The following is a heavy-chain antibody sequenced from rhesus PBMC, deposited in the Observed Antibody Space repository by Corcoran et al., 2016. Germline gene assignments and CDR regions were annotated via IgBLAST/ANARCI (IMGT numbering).Heavy chain of an antibody. J-gene: IGHJ4*01. D-gene: IGHD4-29*01. V-gene: IGHV3-183*02. CDR3: SRDDYRSS. Sequence: DVQLVEYGGGLVQPGGSLRLACSACGFTFGYFAMHWVRQAPGKGLEMVSAISNIGRTVDDGVSVNGRFTVSRDNAKNSLSLQMSNLRAEDTALYYCSRDDYRSSWGQGVLVTVSS. CDR1: GFTFGYFA. CDR2: ISNIGRTV.